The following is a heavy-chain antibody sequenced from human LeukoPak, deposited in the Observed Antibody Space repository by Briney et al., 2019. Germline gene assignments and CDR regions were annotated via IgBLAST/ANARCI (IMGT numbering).Heavy chain of an antibody. D-gene: IGHD6-6*01. V-gene: IGHV3-23*01. CDR1: GFTFSSYG. CDR3: ARGAFYSSSSGFDY. CDR2: ISGSGGST. Sequence: GGSLRLSCAASGFTFSSYGMSWVRQAPGKGLEWVSAISGSGGSTYYADSVKGRFTISRDNAKNSLYLQMNSLRAEDTAVYYCARGAFYSSSSGFDYWGQGTLVTVSS. J-gene: IGHJ4*02.